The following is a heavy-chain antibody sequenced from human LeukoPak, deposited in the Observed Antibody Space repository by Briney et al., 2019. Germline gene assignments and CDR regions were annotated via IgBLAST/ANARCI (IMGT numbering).Heavy chain of an antibody. CDR3: ARQSGYYRYYFDY. D-gene: IGHD3-22*01. Sequence: SETLSLTCAVYGGSFSGYYWSWIRQPPGKGLEWIGEINHSGSTNYNPSLKSRVTISVDTSKNQFSLKLSSVTAADTAVYYCARQSGYYRYYFDYWGQGTLVTVSS. J-gene: IGHJ4*02. CDR1: GGSFSGYY. CDR2: INHSGST. V-gene: IGHV4-34*01.